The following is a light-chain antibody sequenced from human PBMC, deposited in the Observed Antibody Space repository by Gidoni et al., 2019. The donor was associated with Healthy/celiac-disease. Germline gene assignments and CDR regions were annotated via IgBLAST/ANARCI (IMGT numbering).Light chain of an antibody. CDR3: QQYGRSPRYT. CDR2: GAS. Sequence: EIVFTQSPGTLSLSPGERATLSCRASQSVSSSYLACYQQKPGQAPRLLIYGASSRATGIPDRFSGSGSGTEFTLTISRLEPEDFVVYYCQQYGRSPRYTFGQGTKLEIK. CDR1: QSVSSSY. V-gene: IGKV3-20*01. J-gene: IGKJ2*01.